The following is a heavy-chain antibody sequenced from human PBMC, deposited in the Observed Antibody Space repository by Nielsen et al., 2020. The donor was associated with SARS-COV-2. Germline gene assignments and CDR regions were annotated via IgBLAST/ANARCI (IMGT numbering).Heavy chain of an antibody. D-gene: IGHD1-26*01. CDR3: ARDGWDRSTDGMDV. CDR1: GFAFSSHG. V-gene: IGHV3-33*01. CDR2: VWYDGTKE. Sequence: GGSLRLSCVASGFAFSSHGMHWVRQAPGKGLDWVAYVWYDGTKEHYADPVRGRFTISRDNSKNTVVLQMNSLRVEDTAVYFCARDGWDRSTDGMDVWGQGTTVTVSS. J-gene: IGHJ6*02.